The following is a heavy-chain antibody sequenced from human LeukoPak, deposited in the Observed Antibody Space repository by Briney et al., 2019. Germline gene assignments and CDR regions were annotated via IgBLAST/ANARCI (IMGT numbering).Heavy chain of an antibody. CDR2: INSDGSST. CDR1: GFTFSSYW. V-gene: IGHV3-74*01. J-gene: IGHJ4*02. CDR3: AKDEGGGIAVAGTIDY. D-gene: IGHD6-19*01. Sequence: GGSLRLSCAASGFTFSSYWMHWVRQAPGNGLVWVSRINSDGSSTSYADSVKGRFTISRDNAKNTLYLQMNSLRAEDTAVYYCAKDEGGGIAVAGTIDYWGQGTLLTVSS.